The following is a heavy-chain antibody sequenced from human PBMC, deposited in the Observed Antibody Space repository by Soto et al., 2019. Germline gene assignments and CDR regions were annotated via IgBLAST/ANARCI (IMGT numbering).Heavy chain of an antibody. CDR3: AKESGERGYSGCEYDY. J-gene: IGHJ4*02. V-gene: IGHV3-48*01. D-gene: IGHD5-12*01. CDR1: GFTFSSYS. Sequence: GGSLRLSCAASGFTFSSYSMNWVRQAPGKGLEWVSYISSSSSNKYYADSVKGRFTISRDNAKNTLCLQMNSLRAEDTAVYYCAKESGERGYSGCEYDYWGQGTLVTVSS. CDR2: ISSSSSNK.